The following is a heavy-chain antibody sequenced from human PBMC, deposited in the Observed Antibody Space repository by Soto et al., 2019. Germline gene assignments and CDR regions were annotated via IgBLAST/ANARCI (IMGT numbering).Heavy chain of an antibody. CDR1: GFTVSSYG. Sequence: GGSLRLSCAACGFTVSSYGMHWVRQAPGKGLEWVAVISYDGSNKYYADSVKGRFTISRDNSKNTLYLQMNSLRAEDTAVYYCAAAGYSYEDYYYYGMDVWGQGTTVTVSS. J-gene: IGHJ6*02. CDR3: AAAGYSYEDYYYYGMDV. V-gene: IGHV3-30*03. CDR2: ISYDGSNK. D-gene: IGHD5-18*01.